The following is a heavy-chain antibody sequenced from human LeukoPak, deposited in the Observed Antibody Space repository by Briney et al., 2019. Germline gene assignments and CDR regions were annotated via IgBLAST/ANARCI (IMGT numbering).Heavy chain of an antibody. J-gene: IGHJ6*03. CDR3: ARDDYYGSGSWLRYYYMDV. CDR1: GGSISGYS. Sequence: PSETLSLTCTVSGGSISGYSWTWIRQPPGKGLEWIGSIYHSGSTYYNPSLKSRVTISVDTSKNQFSLKLSSVTAADTAVYYCARDDYYGSGSWLRYYYMDVWGKGTTVTVSS. D-gene: IGHD3-10*01. CDR2: IYHSGST. V-gene: IGHV4-38-2*02.